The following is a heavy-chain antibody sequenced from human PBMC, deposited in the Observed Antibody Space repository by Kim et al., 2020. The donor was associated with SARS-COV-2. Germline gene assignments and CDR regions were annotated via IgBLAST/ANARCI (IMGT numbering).Heavy chain of an antibody. Sequence: GGSLRLSCAASGFTFSSYAMSWVRQAPGKGLEWVSAISGSGGSTYYADSVKGRFTISRDNSKNTLYLQMNSLRAEDTAVYYCAKNSNGRRGRFLEWLFNYWGQGTLVTVSS. J-gene: IGHJ4*02. CDR3: AKNSNGRRGRFLEWLFNY. V-gene: IGHV3-23*01. CDR2: ISGSGGST. CDR1: GFTFSSYA. D-gene: IGHD3-3*01.